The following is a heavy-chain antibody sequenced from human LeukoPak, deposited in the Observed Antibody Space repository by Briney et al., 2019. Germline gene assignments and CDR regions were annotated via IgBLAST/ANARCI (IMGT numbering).Heavy chain of an antibody. CDR3: ARDFEGYCSGGSCYGMDV. CDR1: GFTFSSYS. V-gene: IGHV3-48*01. D-gene: IGHD2-15*01. J-gene: IGHJ6*02. CDR2: ISSSSSTI. Sequence: PGGSLRLSCAASGFTFSSYSMNWVRQAPGKGLEWVSYISSSSSTIYYADSVKGRFTISRDNAKNSLYLQMNSLRAEGTAVYYCARDFEGYCSGGSCYGMDVWGQGTTVTVSS.